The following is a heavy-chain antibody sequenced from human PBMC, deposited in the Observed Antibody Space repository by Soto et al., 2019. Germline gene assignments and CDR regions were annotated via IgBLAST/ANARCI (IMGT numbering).Heavy chain of an antibody. Sequence: ASVKVSCKASGGTFSSYAISWVRQAPGQGLEWMGGIIPIFGTANYAQEFQGRVTITADESTSTAYMELGSLRPEDTAVYYCARDRLMYTDVLLWFGNAFDIWGQGTMVTVSS. CDR1: GGTFSSYA. V-gene: IGHV1-69*13. CDR3: ARDRLMYTDVLLWFGNAFDI. J-gene: IGHJ3*02. D-gene: IGHD3-10*01. CDR2: IIPIFGTA.